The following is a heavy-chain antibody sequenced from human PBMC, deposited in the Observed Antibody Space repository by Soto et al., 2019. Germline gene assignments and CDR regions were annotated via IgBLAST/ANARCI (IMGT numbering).Heavy chain of an antibody. Sequence: ASVKVSCKATGYSFKNYAVHWVRQAPGQRLEWMGFTNEGGGNTRFSQKFQGRISITRDTSASTVYLDLSSLTSEDTAIYYCARHGRSVSGVVTLDHWGPGTLVTVSS. D-gene: IGHD3-3*01. J-gene: IGHJ4*02. CDR1: GYSFKNYA. CDR3: ARHGRSVSGVVTLDH. V-gene: IGHV1-3*01. CDR2: TNEGGGNT.